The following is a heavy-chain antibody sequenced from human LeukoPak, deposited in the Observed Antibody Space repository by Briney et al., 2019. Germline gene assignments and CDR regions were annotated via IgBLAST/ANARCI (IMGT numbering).Heavy chain of an antibody. J-gene: IGHJ6*03. CDR3: ASVERGRYYYMDV. CDR2: IIPIFGTA. CDR1: GGTFSSYA. Sequence: GASVKVSCKASGGTFSSYAISWVRQAPGQGLEWMGGIIPIFGTANYAQKFQGRVTITADKSTSTAYMELSSLRSEDTAVYYCASVERGRYYYMDVWGKGTTVTVSS. D-gene: IGHD3-10*01. V-gene: IGHV1-69*06.